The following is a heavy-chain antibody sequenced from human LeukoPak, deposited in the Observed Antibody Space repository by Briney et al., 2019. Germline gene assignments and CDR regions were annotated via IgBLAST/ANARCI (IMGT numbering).Heavy chain of an antibody. CDR1: GFTFSSYW. V-gene: IGHV3-74*01. CDR3: ARSSRGDAINFDY. J-gene: IGHJ4*02. Sequence: GGSLRLSCAASGFTFSSYWMHWFRKAPGKGRVWVSRLNSDGSSTSYADSVKGRFTISRDNAKNTLYLQMNSLRAEDTAVYYCARSSRGDAINFDYWGQGTLVTVSS. D-gene: IGHD2-21*02. CDR2: LNSDGSST.